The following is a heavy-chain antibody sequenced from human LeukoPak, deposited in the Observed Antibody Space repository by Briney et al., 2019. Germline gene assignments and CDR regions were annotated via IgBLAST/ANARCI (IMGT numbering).Heavy chain of an antibody. CDR2: IKQDGSEK. CDR1: GFTFTDYS. J-gene: IGHJ4*02. CDR3: ARSEGAYDFWSGYYVGSYFDY. Sequence: GGSLRLSCAASGFTFTDYSMNWVRQAPGKGLEWVANIKQDGSEKYYVDSVKGRFTISRDNAKNSLYLQMNSLRAEDTAVYYCARSEGAYDFWSGYYVGSYFDYWGQGTLVTVSS. D-gene: IGHD3-3*01. V-gene: IGHV3-7*01.